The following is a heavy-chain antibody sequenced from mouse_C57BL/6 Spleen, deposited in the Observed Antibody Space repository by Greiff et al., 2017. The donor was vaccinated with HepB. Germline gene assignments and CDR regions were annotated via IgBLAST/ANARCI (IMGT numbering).Heavy chain of an antibody. J-gene: IGHJ4*01. CDR1: GFTFSDYY. CDR3: ARKPYDYEDAMDY. Sequence: EVKLMESGGGLVQPGGSLKLSCAASGFTFSDYYMYWVRQTPERRLEWVAYISNGGGSTYYPDTVKGRFTISRDNAKNTLYLQMSRLKSEDTAMYYCARKPYDYEDAMDYWGQGTSVTVSS. D-gene: IGHD2-4*01. CDR2: ISNGGGST. V-gene: IGHV5-12*01.